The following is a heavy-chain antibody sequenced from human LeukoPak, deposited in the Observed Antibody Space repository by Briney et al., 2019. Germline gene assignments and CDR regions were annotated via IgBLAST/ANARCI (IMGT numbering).Heavy chain of an antibody. D-gene: IGHD3-10*01. CDR1: GFTVSSNY. J-gene: IGHJ6*02. V-gene: IGHV3-66*01. Sequence: GGSLRLSCAASGFTVSSNYMSWVRQAPGKGLEWVSDIYSGGSTYYSDSVKGRFTISRDNSKNMLYLQMNSLRAEDTAVYYCARELLLMVRGVIPYGMDVWGQGTTVTVSS. CDR2: IYSGGST. CDR3: ARELLLMVRGVIPYGMDV.